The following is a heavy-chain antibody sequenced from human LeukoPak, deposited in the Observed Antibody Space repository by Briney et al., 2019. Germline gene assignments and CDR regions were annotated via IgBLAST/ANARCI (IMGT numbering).Heavy chain of an antibody. CDR1: GFTFSSCA. J-gene: IGHJ4*02. V-gene: IGHV3-23*01. Sequence: PGGSLRLSCAASGFTFSSCAMSWVRQAPGKGLEWVSAISEGGDATYYADSVRGRFTISRDNSKNTLYPQMNRLRVDDTAIYYCAKDRDYWGQGTLVTVSS. CDR3: AKDRDY. CDR2: ISEGGDAT.